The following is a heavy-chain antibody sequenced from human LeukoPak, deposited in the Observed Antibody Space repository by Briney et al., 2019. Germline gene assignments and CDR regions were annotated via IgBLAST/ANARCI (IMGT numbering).Heavy chain of an antibody. CDR1: GGSISSYY. J-gene: IGHJ6*02. V-gene: IGHV4-59*01. CDR3: ARLMTRRGARYYYYYGMDV. D-gene: IGHD5-12*01. Sequence: SETLTLTCTVSGGSISSYYWSWIRQPPGKGLEWIGYIYYSGSTNYNPSLKSRVTISVDTSKNQFSLKLSSVTAADTAVYYCARLMTRRGARYYYYYGMDVWGQATKVYVSS. CDR2: IYYSGST.